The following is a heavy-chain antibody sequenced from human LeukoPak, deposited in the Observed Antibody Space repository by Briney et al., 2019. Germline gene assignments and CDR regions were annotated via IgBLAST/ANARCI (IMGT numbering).Heavy chain of an antibody. CDR1: GFTFSSYS. D-gene: IGHD6-19*01. Sequence: PGGSLRLSCAASGFTFSSYSMNWVRQAPGKGLEWVSSISSSSSYIYYADSVKGRFTISRDNAKNSLYLQMNSLRAEDTAVYYCARDSSSSSPNFDYWGQGTLVTVSS. CDR3: ARDSSSSSPNFDY. CDR2: ISSSSSYI. J-gene: IGHJ4*02. V-gene: IGHV3-21*01.